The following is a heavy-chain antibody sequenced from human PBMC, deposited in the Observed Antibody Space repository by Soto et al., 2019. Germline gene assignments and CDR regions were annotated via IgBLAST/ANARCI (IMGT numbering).Heavy chain of an antibody. D-gene: IGHD3-10*01. CDR3: AKKVNSGPGSQYFDY. CDR1: GVTFNRQD. CDR2: IIPMFGTP. V-gene: IGHV1-69*13. J-gene: IGHJ4*02. Sequence: SVKVSCKASGVTFNRQDMRWVRQAPGQGLEWMGGIIPMFGTPHYAEKFQDRVTITADESTGTAYLELSSLTSEDTAIYYCAKKVNSGPGSQYFDYWGQGTLVTVSS.